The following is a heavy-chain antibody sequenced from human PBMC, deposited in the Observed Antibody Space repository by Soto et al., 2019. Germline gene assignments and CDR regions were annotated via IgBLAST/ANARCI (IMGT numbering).Heavy chain of an antibody. V-gene: IGHV3-33*01. CDR1: GFTFSSYG. D-gene: IGHD3-9*01. CDR3: ARELQQFDELVGAFDI. J-gene: IGHJ3*02. Sequence: QVQLVESGGGVVQPGRSLRLSCAASGFTFSSYGMHWVRQAPGKGLEWVAVIWYDGSNKYYADSVKGRFTISRDNSKNTLYLQMNSLRAEETAVYYCARELQQFDELVGAFDIWGQGTMVTVSS. CDR2: IWYDGSNK.